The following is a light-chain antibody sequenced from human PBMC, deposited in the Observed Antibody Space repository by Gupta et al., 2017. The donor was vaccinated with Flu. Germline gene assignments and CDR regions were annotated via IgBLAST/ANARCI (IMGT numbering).Light chain of an antibody. V-gene: IGLV1-40*01. J-gene: IGLJ1*01. CDR2: GNT. CDR1: SSNIGAGYD. Sequence: QSVLTQPPSVSGAPGQRVTISCTGSSSNIGAGYDVHWYQQLPETAPKLLISGNTNRPAGVPDRFSGSKSGTSASLAITGLQAEDEADCYCQSYDSSLSTFVFGIGTKVTVL. CDR3: QSYDSSLSTFV.